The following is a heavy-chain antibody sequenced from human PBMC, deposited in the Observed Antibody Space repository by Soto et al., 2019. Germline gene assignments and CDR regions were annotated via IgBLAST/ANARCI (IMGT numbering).Heavy chain of an antibody. CDR2: IKQDGGEK. D-gene: IGHD3-9*01. J-gene: IGHJ4*02. CDR3: ASARYDILTGPSDY. CDR1: GFTFSSYW. Sequence: GGSLRLSCAASGFTFSSYWMSWVRQAPGKGLEWVANIKQDGGEKYYVDSVKGRFTISRDNAKNSLYLQMNSLRAEDTAVYYCASARYDILTGPSDYWGQGTLVTVSS. V-gene: IGHV3-7*01.